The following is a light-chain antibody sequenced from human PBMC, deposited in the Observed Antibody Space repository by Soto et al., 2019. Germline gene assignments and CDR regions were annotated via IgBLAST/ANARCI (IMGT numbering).Light chain of an antibody. J-gene: IGLJ1*01. V-gene: IGLV2-14*01. Sequence: QSALTQPASLSGSPVQSITISCTGTSIDVGGYNYVSWYQQHPGKAPKLMIYEVSNRPSGVSNRFSGSKSGNTASLTISGLQAEDEADYYCSSYTSSSTLVFGTGTKLTVL. CDR2: EVS. CDR3: SSYTSSSTLV. CDR1: SIDVGGYNY.